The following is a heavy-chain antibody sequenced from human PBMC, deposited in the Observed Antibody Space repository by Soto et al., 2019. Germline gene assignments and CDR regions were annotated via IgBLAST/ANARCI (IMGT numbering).Heavy chain of an antibody. V-gene: IGHV3-53*01. D-gene: IGHD5-12*01. J-gene: IGHJ3*02. CDR2: IQSGGPT. CDR3: AKDRGYSGRDAFDI. CDR1: GFTVSSKY. Sequence: PGGSLRLSCAASGFTVSSKYMSWVRQAPGKGLEWVSLIQSGGPTYYADSVKGRFTISRDNSKNTLYLQMNSLRAEDTAVYYCAKDRGYSGRDAFDIWGQGTMVTVSS.